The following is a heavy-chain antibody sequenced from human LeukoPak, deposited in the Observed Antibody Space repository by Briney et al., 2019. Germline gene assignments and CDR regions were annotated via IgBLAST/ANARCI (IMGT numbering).Heavy chain of an antibody. CDR1: GYTFTSYY. V-gene: IGHV1-46*01. Sequence: ASVKVSCKASGYTFTSYYMHWVRQAPGQGLEWMGIINPSGGSTSYAQKFQGRVTMTRDTSTSTVYMELSSLRSEDTAVYYCARDFVVVTSHYYYGMDVWGQGTTVTVSS. J-gene: IGHJ6*02. D-gene: IGHD2-21*02. CDR2: INPSGGST. CDR3: ARDFVVVTSHYYYGMDV.